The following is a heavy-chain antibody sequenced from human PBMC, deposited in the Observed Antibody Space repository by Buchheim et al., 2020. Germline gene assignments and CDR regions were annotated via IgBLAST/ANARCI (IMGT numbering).Heavy chain of an antibody. V-gene: IGHV4-34*01. CDR3: ARVLIAAWYFDY. Sequence: QVQLQQWGAGLLKPSETLSLTCAVYGGSFSGYYWSWIRQPPGKGLEWIGEINHSGSTNYNPSLTSRVTISVDTSKNQFSLKLSSVTAADTAVYYCARVLIAAWYFDYWGQGTL. CDR2: INHSGST. J-gene: IGHJ4*02. D-gene: IGHD6-6*01. CDR1: GGSFSGYY.